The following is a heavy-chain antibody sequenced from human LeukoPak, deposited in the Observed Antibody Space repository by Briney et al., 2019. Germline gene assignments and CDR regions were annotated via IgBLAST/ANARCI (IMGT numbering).Heavy chain of an antibody. V-gene: IGHV1-8*01. J-gene: IGHJ4*02. D-gene: IGHD3-10*01. CDR2: MNPNNGGT. Sequence: ASVKVSCKSSGYTFTIYDINWVRQAPGQGLEWVGWMNPNNGGTVYAQKFQGRVTMTTDTSTSTAYMELKSLRSDDTAVYYCARDLVKRPYYYGSGSYPDYWGQGTLVTVSS. CDR1: GYTFTIYD. CDR3: ARDLVKRPYYYGSGSYPDY.